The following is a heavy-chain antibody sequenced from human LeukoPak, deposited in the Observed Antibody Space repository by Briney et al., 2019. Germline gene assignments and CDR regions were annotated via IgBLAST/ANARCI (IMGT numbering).Heavy chain of an antibody. D-gene: IGHD6-19*01. J-gene: IGHJ6*03. CDR1: GGSISSYY. CDR2: IYYSGST. V-gene: IGHV4-59*01. CDR3: ARAQAVAGSNYYYMDV. Sequence: SETLSLTCTVSGGSISSYYWSWIRQPPGKGLEWIGYIYYSGSTNYNPSLKSRVTISVDTSKNQFSLKLSSVTAADTAVYYCARAQAVAGSNYYYMDVWGKGTTVTVSS.